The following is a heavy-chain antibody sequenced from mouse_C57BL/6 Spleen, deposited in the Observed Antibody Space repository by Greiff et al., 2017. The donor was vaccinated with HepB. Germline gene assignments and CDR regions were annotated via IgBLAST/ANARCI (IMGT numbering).Heavy chain of an antibody. D-gene: IGHD1-1*01. J-gene: IGHJ2*01. V-gene: IGHV1-19*01. CDR1: GYTFTDYY. CDR3: ATYITTVVAFDY. Sequence: VQLKQSGPVLVKPGASVKMSCKASGYTFTDYYMNWVKQSHGKSLEWIGVINPYNGGTSYNQKFKGKATLTVDKSSSTAYMELNSLTSEDSAVYYCATYITTVVAFDYWGQGTTLTVSS. CDR2: INPYNGGT.